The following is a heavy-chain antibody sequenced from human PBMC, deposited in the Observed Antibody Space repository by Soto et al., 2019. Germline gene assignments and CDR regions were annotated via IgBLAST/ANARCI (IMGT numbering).Heavy chain of an antibody. CDR1: GFTFSSYS. CDR3: ARDMGALKSATEDDAFDI. J-gene: IGHJ3*02. CDR2: ISGSSSTI. Sequence: GGSLRLSCAASGFTFSSYSMNWVRQAPGKGLEWVSYISGSSSTIYYADSVKGRFTISRDNAKNSLYLQMNRLRDEDTAVYYCARDMGALKSATEDDAFDIGGQGTKVIV. V-gene: IGHV3-48*02.